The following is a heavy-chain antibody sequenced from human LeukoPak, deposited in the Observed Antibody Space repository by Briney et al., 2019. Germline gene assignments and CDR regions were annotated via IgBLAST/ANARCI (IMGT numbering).Heavy chain of an antibody. CDR2: IYYSGST. CDR1: GGSISSYY. V-gene: IGHV4-59*12. J-gene: IGHJ4*02. Sequence: SETLSLTCTVSGGSISSYYWSWIRQPPGKGLEWIGSIYYSGSTYYNPSLKSRVTISVDTSKNQFSLKLSCVTAADTAVYYCARGWRNYDFWSGYYPIWGQGTLVTVSS. D-gene: IGHD3-3*01. CDR3: ARGWRNYDFWSGYYPI.